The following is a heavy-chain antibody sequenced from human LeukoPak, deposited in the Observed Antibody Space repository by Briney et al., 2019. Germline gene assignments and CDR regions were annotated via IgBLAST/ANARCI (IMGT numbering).Heavy chain of an antibody. Sequence: KPSETLSLTCTVSDDSISSYYWSWIRQPPGKGLEWIGYIYYNGDINYNPSLKSRVTISLDTSKNQFSLKLSSMTAADTAMYYCARGPGRDFFTGGQGTLVTVSS. D-gene: IGHD5-24*01. CDR2: IYYNGDI. J-gene: IGHJ4*02. V-gene: IGHV4-59*01. CDR1: DDSISSYY. CDR3: ARGPGRDFFT.